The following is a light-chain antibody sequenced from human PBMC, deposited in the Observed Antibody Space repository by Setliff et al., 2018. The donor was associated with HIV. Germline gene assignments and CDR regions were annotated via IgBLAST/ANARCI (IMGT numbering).Light chain of an antibody. Sequence: QSVLTQPASVSGSPGQSITISCTGTSSDVRAYNYVSWYQQHPGKAPKLMIYDVNKRPSGVSHRFSGSKSGNTASLTISGLQPEDEADYSCSSYSSSNTYVVFGGGTKVTVL. CDR3: SSYSSSNTYVV. V-gene: IGLV2-14*01. CDR2: DVN. CDR1: SSDVRAYNY. J-gene: IGLJ2*01.